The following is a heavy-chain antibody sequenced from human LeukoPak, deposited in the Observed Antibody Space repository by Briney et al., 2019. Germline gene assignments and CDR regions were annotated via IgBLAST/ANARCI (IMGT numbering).Heavy chain of an antibody. D-gene: IGHD1-1*01. Sequence: SETLSLTCTVSGGSISGSSYYWGWIRQPPGKGLEWIGSIYYSGSTYYNPSLKSRVTISVDTSKNQFSLKLSSVTAADTAVYYCARFPTWNDAFDIWGQGTMVTVSS. J-gene: IGHJ3*02. V-gene: IGHV4-39*01. CDR2: IYYSGST. CDR1: GGSISGSSYY. CDR3: ARFPTWNDAFDI.